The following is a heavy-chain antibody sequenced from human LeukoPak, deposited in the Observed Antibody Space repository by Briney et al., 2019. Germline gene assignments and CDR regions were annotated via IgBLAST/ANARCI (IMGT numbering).Heavy chain of an antibody. Sequence: SETLSLTCTVSGGSISSSSYYWGWIRQPPGKGLEWIGSIYYSGSTYYNPSLKSRVTISVDTSKNQFSLKLSSVTAADTAVYYCARGGYSYGYFAFDYWGQGILVTVSS. CDR1: GGSISSSSYY. D-gene: IGHD5-18*01. CDR2: IYYSGST. CDR3: ARGGYSYGYFAFDY. J-gene: IGHJ4*02. V-gene: IGHV4-39*07.